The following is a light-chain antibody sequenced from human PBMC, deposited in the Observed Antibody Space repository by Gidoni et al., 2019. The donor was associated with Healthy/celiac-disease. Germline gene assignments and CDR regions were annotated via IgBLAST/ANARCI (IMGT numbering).Light chain of an antibody. Sequence: QSITISCTGTSSDVGGYNYVSWYQQHPGKAPKLMIYEVSNRPSGVSNRFSGSKSGNTASLTISGLQAEDEADYYCSSYTSSSNWVFGGGTKLTVL. CDR1: SSDVGGYNY. CDR2: EVS. V-gene: IGLV2-14*01. J-gene: IGLJ3*02. CDR3: SSYTSSSNWV.